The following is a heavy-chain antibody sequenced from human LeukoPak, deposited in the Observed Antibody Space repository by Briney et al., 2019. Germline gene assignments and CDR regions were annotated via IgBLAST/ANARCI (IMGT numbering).Heavy chain of an antibody. V-gene: IGHV3-48*03. CDR1: GFTFSSYE. Sequence: GGSLRLSCAASGFTFSSYEMNWVRQAPGKGLEWVSYISSSGSTICYADSVKGRFTISRDNAKNSLYLQMNSLRAEDTAVYYCARDALQSKASDIWGQGTMVTVSS. D-gene: IGHD4-11*01. CDR3: ARDALQSKASDI. J-gene: IGHJ3*02. CDR2: ISSSGSTI.